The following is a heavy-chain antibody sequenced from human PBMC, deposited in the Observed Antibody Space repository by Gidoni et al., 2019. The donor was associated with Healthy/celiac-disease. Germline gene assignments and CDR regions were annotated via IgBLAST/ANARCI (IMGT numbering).Heavy chain of an antibody. CDR3: AKDHHGDYTPNYFDY. V-gene: IGHV3-23*01. Sequence: EVQMLESGGGLVQPGGSLGLSCAASGFTFSSYAMRWVRQAPGKGLEWVSAISGSGGSTYYADSVKGRFTISRDNSKNTLYLQMNSLRAEDTAVYYCAKDHHGDYTPNYFDYWGQGTLVTVSS. D-gene: IGHD4-17*01. CDR2: ISGSGGST. J-gene: IGHJ4*02. CDR1: GFTFSSYA.